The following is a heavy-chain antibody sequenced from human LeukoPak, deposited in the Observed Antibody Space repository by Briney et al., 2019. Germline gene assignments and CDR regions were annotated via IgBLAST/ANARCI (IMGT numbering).Heavy chain of an antibody. CDR3: TREFYDYGDYEYYV. V-gene: IGHV1-2*02. J-gene: IGHJ4*02. D-gene: IGHD4-17*01. Sequence: ASMQFSCKASGYTFTGHSMHSVRQAPGQGLAWIGWINPNSVGTNYAQKFQGRVTMTRDTSISTAHMELSRLRSDGTAAHYSTREFYDYGDYEYYVCGQGTLVTVYS. CDR2: INPNSVGT. CDR1: GYTFTGHS.